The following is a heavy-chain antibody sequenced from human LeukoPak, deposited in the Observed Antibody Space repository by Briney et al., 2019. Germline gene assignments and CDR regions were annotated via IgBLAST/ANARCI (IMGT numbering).Heavy chain of an antibody. D-gene: IGHD5-12*01. CDR1: GFSFSTYS. CDR2: ITSSSSTI. CDR3: AKGGGYEAQYYYYYLDV. V-gene: IGHV3-48*01. Sequence: GGSLRLSCAASGFSFSTYSMNWVRQAPGKGLEWVSYITSSSSTIFYADSVKGRFTISRDNAKNSLYLQMNSLRAEDTAVYYCAKGGGYEAQYYYYYLDVWGKGTTVTISS. J-gene: IGHJ6*03.